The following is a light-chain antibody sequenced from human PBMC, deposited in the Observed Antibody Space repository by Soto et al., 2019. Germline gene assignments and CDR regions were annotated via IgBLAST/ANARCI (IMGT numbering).Light chain of an antibody. V-gene: IGLV2-8*01. CDR3: SAYAGSNTFV. Sequence: QSVLAQPPSASGSPGQSVTISCTGTSSDVGDNYVSWYQQHLGKAPKLIIYEVTLRPSGVPDRFSGSNSGNTASLTVSGLQADDEADYYCSAYAGSNTFVFGTGTKLTVL. CDR2: EVT. CDR1: SSDVGDNY. J-gene: IGLJ1*01.